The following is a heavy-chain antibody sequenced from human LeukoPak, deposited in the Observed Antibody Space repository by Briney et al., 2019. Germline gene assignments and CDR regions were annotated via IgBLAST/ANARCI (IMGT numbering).Heavy chain of an antibody. V-gene: IGHV3-48*02. CDR1: GFTFSSYS. CDR3: ARTNSQWLFTL. J-gene: IGHJ4*02. D-gene: IGHD6-19*01. Sequence: GGSLRLSCAASGFTFSSYSMNWVRQAPGKGLEWVSYISSSSTIYYADSVKGRFTISRDNAKNSLYLQMNSLRDEDTAVYYCARTNSQWLFTLWGQGTLVTVSS. CDR2: ISSSSTI.